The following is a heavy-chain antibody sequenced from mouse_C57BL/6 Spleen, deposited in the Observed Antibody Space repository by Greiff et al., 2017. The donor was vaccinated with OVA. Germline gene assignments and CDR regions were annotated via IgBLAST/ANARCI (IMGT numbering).Heavy chain of an antibody. J-gene: IGHJ4*01. Sequence: QVHVKQSGPELVKPGASVKISCKASGYSFTSYYIHWVKQRPGQGLEWIGWIYPGSGNTKYNEKFKGKATLTADTSSSTAYMQLSSLTSEDSAVYYCARYLYAMDYWGQGTSVTVSS. V-gene: IGHV1-66*01. D-gene: IGHD5-1*01. CDR3: ARYLYAMDY. CDR2: IYPGSGNT. CDR1: GYSFTSYY.